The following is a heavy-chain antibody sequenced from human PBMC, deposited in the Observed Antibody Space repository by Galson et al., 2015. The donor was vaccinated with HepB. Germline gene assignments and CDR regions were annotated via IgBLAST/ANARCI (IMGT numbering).Heavy chain of an antibody. CDR3: ARVVPNYDFWSGHVDV. CDR1: DGSINDYY. Sequence: LSLTCSVSDGSINDYYWTWIRQPPGKKLEWIAYIHYTGSTNFNPSLKSRVTISVDTSMNQFSLNLTSVTIADTAVYYCARVVPNYDFWSGHVDVWDKGTTVTVSS. D-gene: IGHD3-3*01. V-gene: IGHV4-59*01. CDR2: IHYTGST. J-gene: IGHJ6*04.